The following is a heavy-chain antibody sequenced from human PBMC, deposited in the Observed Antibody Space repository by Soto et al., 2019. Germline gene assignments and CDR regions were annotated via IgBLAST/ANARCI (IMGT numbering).Heavy chain of an antibody. J-gene: IGHJ4*02. CDR2: ISYDGSKK. CDR3: AKDPGEVGPTTGDY. D-gene: IGHD1-26*01. CDR1: GFTFDDYG. V-gene: IGHV3-30*18. Sequence: QVQLVESGGGVVQPGRSLRLSCAASGFTFDDYGMHWVRQAPGNGLDWVALISYDGSKKYYADSVKGRFTISRDNSKNTLFLQMNSLRAEDSALYYCAKDPGEVGPTTGDYWGQGTLVTVSS.